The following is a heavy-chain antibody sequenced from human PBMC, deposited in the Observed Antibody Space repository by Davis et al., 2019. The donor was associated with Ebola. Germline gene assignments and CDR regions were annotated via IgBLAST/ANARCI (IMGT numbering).Heavy chain of an antibody. Sequence: AASVKVSCKASGYSFTYRYLHWVRLAPGHALEWMGWITPFNGTTNYPQKFQDRVTITRDRSMNTAYMELSSLRSEDTAMYYCASTPSYSSNSYMDVWGKGTTVTVSS. CDR3: ASTPSYSSNSYMDV. J-gene: IGHJ6*03. CDR1: GYSFTYRY. CDR2: ITPFNGTT. V-gene: IGHV1-45*02. D-gene: IGHD6-13*01.